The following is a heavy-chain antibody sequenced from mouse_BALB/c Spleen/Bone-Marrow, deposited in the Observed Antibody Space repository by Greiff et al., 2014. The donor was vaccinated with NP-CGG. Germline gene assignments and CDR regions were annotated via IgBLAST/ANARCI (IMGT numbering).Heavy chain of an antibody. J-gene: IGHJ3*01. CDR1: GFSLTSYG. D-gene: IGHD2-4*01. CDR2: IWAGGST. CDR3: ARDQGFYYDYDGRRFDY. V-gene: IGHV2-9*02. Sequence: QVQLKESGPGLVAPSQSLSIPCTVSGFSLTSYGVRWVRQPPGKALEWLGIIWAGGSTNYNSALMSRLSISKDNSKSQVILKMNSLQIDDTAMYYCARDQGFYYDYDGRRFDYWGQGTLVTVSA.